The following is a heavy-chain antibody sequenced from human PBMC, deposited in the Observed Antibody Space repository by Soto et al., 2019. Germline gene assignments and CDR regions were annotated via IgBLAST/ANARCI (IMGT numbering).Heavy chain of an antibody. CDR2: ISVHNGNR. CDR3: ARGQHRVAY. V-gene: IGHV1-18*01. CDR1: GYTLTELS. D-gene: IGHD2-21*01. J-gene: IGHJ4*02. Sequence: GASVKVSCKVSGYTLTELSMHWVRQAPGKGLEWMGWISVHNGNRNYAQRFQGRVTMTTDTSTSTAYMELRSLRSDDTAVYYCARGQHRVAYWGQGTLVTVSS.